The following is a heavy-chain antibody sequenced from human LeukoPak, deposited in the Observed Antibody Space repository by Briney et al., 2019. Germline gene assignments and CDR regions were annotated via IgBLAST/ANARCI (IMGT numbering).Heavy chain of an antibody. V-gene: IGHV3-33*06. D-gene: IGHD3-22*01. Sequence: GGSLRLSCAASVFTFSSYGMHWVRQAPGKGLEWVAVIWYDGSNKYYADSVKGRFTISRDNSKNTLYLQMNSLRAEDTAVYYCAKDEVLYDSSGYPDYWGQGTLVTVSS. CDR2: IWYDGSNK. CDR1: VFTFSSYG. J-gene: IGHJ4*02. CDR3: AKDEVLYDSSGYPDY.